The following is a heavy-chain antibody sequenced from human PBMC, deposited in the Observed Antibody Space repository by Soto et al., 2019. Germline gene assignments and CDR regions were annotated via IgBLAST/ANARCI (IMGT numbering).Heavy chain of an antibody. CDR2: IYYIGTT. D-gene: IGHD1-26*01. Sequence: QVQLQESGPRLVKPSETLSLTCTVSGGSISSYYWSWIRQPPGKGLEWIGDIYYIGTTNYNPSLKSRITISVDTSKNQFSLKLSSVTAADTAVYYCASRYGGNFAYWGQGTLVTVSS. CDR3: ASRYGGNFAY. J-gene: IGHJ4*02. V-gene: IGHV4-59*01. CDR1: GGSISSYY.